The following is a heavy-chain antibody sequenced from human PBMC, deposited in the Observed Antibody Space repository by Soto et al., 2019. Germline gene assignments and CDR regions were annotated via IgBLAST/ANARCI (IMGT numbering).Heavy chain of an antibody. CDR1: GYVFSTHG. CDR3: ARAEVYTSSWYAMEV. Sequence: QAQLVQSGAEVKKPGASVKVSCKASGYVFSTHGITWVRQAPGQGLEWMGWIRGYSGNTDDGQKLQCRVTLTIDASTTTDYMDLRNLTSDDTDVYYCARAEVYTSSWYAMEVWGQGTTVIVSS. D-gene: IGHD6-13*01. J-gene: IGHJ6*02. V-gene: IGHV1-18*01. CDR2: IRGYSGNT.